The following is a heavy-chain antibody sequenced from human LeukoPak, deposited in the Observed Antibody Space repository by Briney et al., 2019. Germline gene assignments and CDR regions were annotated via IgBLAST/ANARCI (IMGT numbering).Heavy chain of an antibody. J-gene: IGHJ5*02. Sequence: GASVKVSCKASGYTFTGYYMHWVRQAPGQGLEWMGWINPNSGGTNYAQKFQGRVTMTRDTSISTAYMELSRLRSDDTAMYYCAREKEKSGYSGNWWPWGQGTLVTVSS. V-gene: IGHV1-2*02. CDR1: GYTFTGYY. D-gene: IGHD5-12*01. CDR3: AREKEKSGYSGNWWP. CDR2: INPNSGGT.